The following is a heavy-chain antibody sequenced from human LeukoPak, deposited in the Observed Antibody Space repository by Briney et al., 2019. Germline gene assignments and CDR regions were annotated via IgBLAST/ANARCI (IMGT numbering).Heavy chain of an antibody. CDR2: IYPGDSDI. Sequence: GESLKISCKGSGYSFTTYWIGWVRQMPGKGLEWMGIIYPGDSDIRYSPSFQGQVTISADKSMSTAYLHWSSLKASDTAMYYCARVAVAGPVEFDYWGQGTLVTVSS. V-gene: IGHV5-51*03. CDR1: GYSFTTYW. J-gene: IGHJ4*02. CDR3: ARVAVAGPVEFDY. D-gene: IGHD6-19*01.